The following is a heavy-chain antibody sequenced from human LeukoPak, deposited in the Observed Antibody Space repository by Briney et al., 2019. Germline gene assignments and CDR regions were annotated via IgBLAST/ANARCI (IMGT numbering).Heavy chain of an antibody. CDR1: GGSISSSSYY. CDR2: IYHSGST. J-gene: IGHJ4*02. V-gene: IGHV4-39*07. D-gene: IGHD3-3*01. CDR3: ARDPTQPFWSGYPYYFDY. Sequence: SETLSLTCTVSGGSISSSSYYWGWIRQPPGKGLEWIGSIYHSGSTYYNPSLKSRVTISVDTSKNQFSLKLSSVTAADTAVYYCARDPTQPFWSGYPYYFDYRGQGTLVTVSS.